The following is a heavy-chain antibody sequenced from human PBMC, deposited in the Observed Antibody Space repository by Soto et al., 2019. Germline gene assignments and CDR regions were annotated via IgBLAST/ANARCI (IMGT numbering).Heavy chain of an antibody. Sequence: GGSLRPSCAAAELPLSSYSMHLVRQAPGKGLEWVSSISSSSSYIYYADSVKGRFTISRDNAKNSLYLQMNSLRAEDTAVYYCARSTEDYYGMDVWGQGNTVTVSS. CDR2: ISSSSSYI. CDR3: ARSTEDYYGMDV. J-gene: IGHJ6*02. D-gene: IGHD4-17*01. CDR1: ELPLSSYS. V-gene: IGHV3-21*01.